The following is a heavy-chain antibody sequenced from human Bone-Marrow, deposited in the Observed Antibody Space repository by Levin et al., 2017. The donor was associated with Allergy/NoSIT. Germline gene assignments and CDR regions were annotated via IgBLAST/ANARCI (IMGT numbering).Heavy chain of an antibody. CDR3: AREETSAFDY. V-gene: IGHV3-33*01. Sequence: PGESLKISCAVSGVTFSRHAMHWVRQAPGKGLEWVAVIWFDGSNRNYADSVKGRFTISRDNSNNILYLQMNSLRVDDTAVYYCAREETSAFDYWGQGTLVTVSS. CDR1: GVTFSRHA. J-gene: IGHJ4*02. CDR2: IWFDGSNR.